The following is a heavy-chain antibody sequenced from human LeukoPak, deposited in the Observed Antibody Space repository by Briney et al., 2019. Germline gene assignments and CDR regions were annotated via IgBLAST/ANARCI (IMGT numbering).Heavy chain of an antibody. CDR1: GFTFSAYG. D-gene: IGHD1-14*01. V-gene: IGHV3-21*01. Sequence: GGSLRLSCAASGFTFSAYGMSWFRQAPGKGLEWVSAITYSSGNTYYADSVKGRFTISRDNAKNSLYLQMNSLRAEDTAVYYCARDSPKRTSQNHFDYWGQGTLVTVSS. CDR2: ITYSSGNT. J-gene: IGHJ4*02. CDR3: ARDSPKRTSQNHFDY.